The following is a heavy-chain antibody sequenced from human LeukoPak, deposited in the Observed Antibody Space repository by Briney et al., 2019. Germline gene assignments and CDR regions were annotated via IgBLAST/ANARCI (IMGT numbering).Heavy chain of an antibody. D-gene: IGHD3-10*01. CDR2: ISSNGGST. V-gene: IGHV3-64D*06. CDR1: GFTFSSYA. Sequence: GGSLRLSCSASGFTFSSYAMHWVRQAPGKGLEYVSAISSNGGSTYYADSVKGRFTISRDNSKNTLYLQMSSLRAEDTAVYYCAKSSFGEGTNWFDPWGQGTLVTVSS. CDR3: AKSSFGEGTNWFDP. J-gene: IGHJ5*02.